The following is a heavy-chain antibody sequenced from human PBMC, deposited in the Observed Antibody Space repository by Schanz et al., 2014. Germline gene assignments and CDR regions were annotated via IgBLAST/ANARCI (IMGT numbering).Heavy chain of an antibody. CDR2: IYHNGRT. V-gene: IGHV4-4*02. Sequence: QVHLQESGPGLVKPSETLSLNCDVSGDSIASNHWWSWVRQPPGKGLEWIGEIYHNGRTNYSPSLESRVTISVDKSKNQFSLRLSSVTAADTAVYFCARQYQDGSGSYDGDFWGQGTLVTVSS. CDR3: ARQYQDGSGSYDGDF. J-gene: IGHJ4*02. D-gene: IGHD3-10*01. CDR1: GDSIASNHW.